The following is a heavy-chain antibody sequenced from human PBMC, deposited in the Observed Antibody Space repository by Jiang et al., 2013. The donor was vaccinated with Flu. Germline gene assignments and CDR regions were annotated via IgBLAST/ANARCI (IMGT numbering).Heavy chain of an antibody. Sequence: LLKPSETLSLTCTVSSGSVTSDSYYWVWIRQPPGRGLEWIGSIYYSGSTYYNPSLKSRVTMSVDTSKNQFSLKLTSVTAADTAVYFCARAQKYSGFELPYFDYWGQGTLVTVSS. J-gene: IGHJ4*02. D-gene: IGHD5-12*01. CDR2: IYYSGST. CDR3: ARAQKYSGFELPYFDY. V-gene: IGHV4-39*07. CDR1: SGSVTSDSYY.